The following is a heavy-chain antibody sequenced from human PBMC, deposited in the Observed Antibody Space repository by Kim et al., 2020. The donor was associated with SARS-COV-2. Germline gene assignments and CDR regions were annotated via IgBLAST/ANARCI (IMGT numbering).Heavy chain of an antibody. CDR1: GGSFSGHY. V-gene: IGHV4-34*01. Sequence: SVTLSLTCAVYGGSFSGHYWSWIRQPPGKGLEWIGEINHSGSTNYNPSLKSRVTISVDTSKNQFSLKLSSVTAADTAVYYCARGQASSSWYPYYYYGLDV. J-gene: IGHJ6*01. CDR2: INHSGST. D-gene: IGHD6-13*01. CDR3: ARGQASSSWYPYYYYGLDV.